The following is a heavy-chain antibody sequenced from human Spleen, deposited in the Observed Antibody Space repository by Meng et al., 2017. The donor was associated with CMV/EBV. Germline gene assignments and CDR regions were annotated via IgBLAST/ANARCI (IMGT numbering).Heavy chain of an antibody. J-gene: IGHJ3*02. D-gene: IGHD2-2*01. V-gene: IGHV3-11*01. Sequence: GESLKISCAASGFTFIDYYMSWIRQAPGKGLEWVSYISSSGTTIFYADSVKGRFTISRDNAKNSLYLQMNSLRAEDTAVYYCAKTARGAGYCSSTSCYDDAFDIWGQGTMVTVSS. CDR3: AKTARGAGYCSSTSCYDDAFDI. CDR1: GFTFIDYY. CDR2: ISSSGTTI.